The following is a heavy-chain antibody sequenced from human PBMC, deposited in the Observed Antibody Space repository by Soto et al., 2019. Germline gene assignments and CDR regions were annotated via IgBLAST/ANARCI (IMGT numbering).Heavy chain of an antibody. CDR3: ARFTIGQWLPSLVALLPSYGMDV. CDR2: TYYRSKWYN. V-gene: IGHV6-1*01. D-gene: IGHD6-19*01. CDR1: GDSVSSNSAA. Sequence: PSQTLSLTCAISGDSVSSNSAAWNWIRQSPSRGLEWLGRTYYRSKWYNDYAVSVKSRITINPDTSKNQFSLQLNSVTPEDTAVYYCARFTIGQWLPSLVALLPSYGMDVWGQGTTVTVSS. J-gene: IGHJ6*02.